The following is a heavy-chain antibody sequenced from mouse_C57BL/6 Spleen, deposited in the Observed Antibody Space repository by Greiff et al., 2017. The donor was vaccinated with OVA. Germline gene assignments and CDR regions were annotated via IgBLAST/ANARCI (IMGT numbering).Heavy chain of an antibody. J-gene: IGHJ4*01. CDR3: ARGDYDGYSCMDY. Sequence: QVQLQQPGAELVKPGASVKLSCKASGYTFTSYWMHWVKQRPGQGLEWIGMIHPNSGSTNYNEKFKSKATLTVDKSSSTAYMQLSSLTSEDSAVYDCARGDYDGYSCMDYWGQGTSVTVSS. CDR1: GYTFTSYW. CDR2: IHPNSGST. D-gene: IGHD2-3*01. V-gene: IGHV1-64*01.